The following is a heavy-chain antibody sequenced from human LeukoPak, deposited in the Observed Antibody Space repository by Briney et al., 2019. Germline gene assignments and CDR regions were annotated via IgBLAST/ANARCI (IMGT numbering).Heavy chain of an antibody. CDR3: ARGYSYGWFDY. V-gene: IGHV1-2*04. Sequence: GASVKVSCKASGYTFTGYYMHWVRQAPGQGLEWMGWINPNSGGTNCAQKFQGWVTMTRDTSISTAYMELSKLRSDDTAVYYCARGYSYGWFDYWGLGTLVTVSS. D-gene: IGHD5-18*01. CDR1: GYTFTGYY. CDR2: INPNSGGT. J-gene: IGHJ4*02.